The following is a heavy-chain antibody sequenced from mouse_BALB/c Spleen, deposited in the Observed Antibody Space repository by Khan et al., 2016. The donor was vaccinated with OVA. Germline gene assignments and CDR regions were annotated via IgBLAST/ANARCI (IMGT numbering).Heavy chain of an antibody. V-gene: IGHV1S135*01. D-gene: IGHD2-13*01. CDR2: IDPFNGGT. CDR1: GYSFTNYY. CDR3: TRLGTTGWFAY. J-gene: IGHJ3*01. Sequence: LQQSGPELMKPGASVKISYTASGYSFTNYYIHWVKQSHGQSLEWIGYIDPFNGGTNYNQKFKGTATLTVDKSSSTAYMHLSSLTSEDSAVYYCTRLGTTGWFAYWGQGTLVTVSA.